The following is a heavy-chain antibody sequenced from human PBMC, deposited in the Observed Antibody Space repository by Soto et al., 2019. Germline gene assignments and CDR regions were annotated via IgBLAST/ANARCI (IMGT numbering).Heavy chain of an antibody. CDR3: ARDKTTGLVDY. V-gene: IGHV4-34*01. CDR2: INHSGST. Sequence: QVQLQQWGAGLLKPSETLSLTCAVYGGSFSGYYWTWIRQPPGTGLEWIGEINHSGSTNYNPSLKRPVTRSVATSKYQFSLKLTSVTAADPAVYYCARDKTTGLVDYWGQGTLVTVSS. J-gene: IGHJ4*02. D-gene: IGHD1-7*01. CDR1: GGSFSGYY.